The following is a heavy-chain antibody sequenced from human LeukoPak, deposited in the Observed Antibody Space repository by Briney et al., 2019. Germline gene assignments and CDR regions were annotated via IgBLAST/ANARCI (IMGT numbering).Heavy chain of an antibody. V-gene: IGHV1-8*01. CDR3: ARRSQNYDFWSGYYDWYFDL. CDR2: MNPNSGNT. CDR1: GCTFTSYD. D-gene: IGHD3-3*01. J-gene: IGHJ2*01. Sequence: GASVKVSCKASGCTFTSYDINWVRQATGQGLEWMGWMNPNSGNTGYAQKFQGRVTMTRNTSISTAYMELSSLRSEDTAVYYCARRSQNYDFWSGYYDWYFDLWGRGTLVTVSS.